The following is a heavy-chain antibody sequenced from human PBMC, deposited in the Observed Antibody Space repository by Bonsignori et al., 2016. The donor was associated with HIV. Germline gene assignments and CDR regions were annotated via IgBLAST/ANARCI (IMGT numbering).Heavy chain of an antibody. CDR2: IRYDESNT. D-gene: IGHD7-27*01. J-gene: IGHJ4*02. Sequence: GGSLRLSCAASGFTFSSYGMHWVRQAPGKGVEWVAFIRYDESNTYYADSVKGRFIISRDNSKNTLYLQMNSLRAEDTAVYYCAKDGLTGGFDYWGQGTLVTVSS. V-gene: IGHV3-30*02. CDR1: GFTFSSYG. CDR3: AKDGLTGGFDY.